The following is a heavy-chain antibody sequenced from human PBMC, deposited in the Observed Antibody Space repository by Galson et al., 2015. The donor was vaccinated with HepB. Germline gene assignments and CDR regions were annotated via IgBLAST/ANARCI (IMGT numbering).Heavy chain of an antibody. CDR3: ARDGWIFGVVIIGLVEELRDKNYGMDV. Sequence: SLRLSCAASGFTFSSYAMHWVRQAPGKGLEWVAVISYDGSNKYYADSVKGRFTISRDNSKNTLYLQMNSLRAEDTAVYYCARDGWIFGVVIIGLVEELRDKNYGMDVWGQGTTVTVSS. CDR2: ISYDGSNK. V-gene: IGHV3-30-3*01. J-gene: IGHJ6*02. CDR1: GFTFSSYA. D-gene: IGHD3-3*01.